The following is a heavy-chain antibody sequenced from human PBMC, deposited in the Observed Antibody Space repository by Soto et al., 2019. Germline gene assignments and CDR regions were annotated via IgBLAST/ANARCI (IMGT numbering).Heavy chain of an antibody. CDR3: ARAHEVAWFDS. CDR2: ITNRGTHT. CDR1: GFSFSSYT. Sequence: XGSLRLSCAASGFSFSSYTMNWVRQAPGKGLQWVSSITNRGTHTYSADSVKGRFTISRDNDKNSLYLQMNNLRAEDTAIYFCARAHEVAWFDSWGLGTLVTVSS. J-gene: IGHJ5*01. V-gene: IGHV3-21*01. D-gene: IGHD2-15*01.